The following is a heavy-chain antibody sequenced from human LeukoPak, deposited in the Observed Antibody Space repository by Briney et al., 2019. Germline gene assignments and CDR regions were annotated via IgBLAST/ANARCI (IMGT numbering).Heavy chain of an antibody. D-gene: IGHD3-10*01. J-gene: IGHJ4*02. CDR3: ATRSITMVRGVIITKKPYYFDY. Sequence: GASVKVSCKASGYTFTSYGISWVRQAPGQGLEWMGWISAYNGNTNYAQKLQGRVTMTEDTSTDTAYMELSSLRSEDTAVYYCATRSITMVRGVIITKKPYYFDYWGQGTLVTVSS. CDR1: GYTFTSYG. V-gene: IGHV1-18*01. CDR2: ISAYNGNT.